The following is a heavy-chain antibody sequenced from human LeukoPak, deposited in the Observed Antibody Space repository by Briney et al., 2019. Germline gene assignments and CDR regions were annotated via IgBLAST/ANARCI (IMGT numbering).Heavy chain of an antibody. CDR1: GGSVSSSSYY. D-gene: IGHD3-22*01. V-gene: IGHV4-39*07. CDR2: IYHSGST. Sequence: LETLSLTCTVSGGSVSSSSYYWGWIRQPPGKGLEWIGSIYHSGSTYYNPSLKSRVTISVDTSKNQFSLKLSSVTAADTAVYYCARTKVLPDYYDNSGGFDYWGQGTLVTVSS. J-gene: IGHJ4*02. CDR3: ARTKVLPDYYDNSGGFDY.